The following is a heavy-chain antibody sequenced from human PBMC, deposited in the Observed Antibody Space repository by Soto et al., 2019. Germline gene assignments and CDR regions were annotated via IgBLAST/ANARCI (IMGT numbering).Heavy chain of an antibody. CDR3: ARARLDTPALDY. Sequence: QVQLVESGGGVVQPGRSLRLSCAASGFTFSSYAMHWVRQAPGKGLEWVAVISYDGSNKYYADSVKGRFTISRDNSKNRRYLQMNSLRAEDTAVYYCARARLDTPALDYWGQGTLVTVSS. CDR1: GFTFSSYA. J-gene: IGHJ4*02. CDR2: ISYDGSNK. D-gene: IGHD2-2*01. V-gene: IGHV3-30-3*01.